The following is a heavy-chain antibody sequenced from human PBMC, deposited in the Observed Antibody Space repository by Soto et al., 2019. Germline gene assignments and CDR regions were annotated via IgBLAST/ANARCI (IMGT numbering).Heavy chain of an antibody. CDR3: ARFGGYSYGYRYYGMDV. D-gene: IGHD5-18*01. CDR2: IIPIFGTA. V-gene: IGHV1-69*01. CDR1: GGTFSSYA. J-gene: IGHJ6*02. Sequence: QVQLVQSGAEVMKPGSSVKVSCKASGGTFSSYAISWVRQAPGQGLEWMGGIIPIFGTANYAQKFQGRVTITADESTSTAYMELSSLRSEDTAVYYCARFGGYSYGYRYYGMDVWGQGTTVTVSS.